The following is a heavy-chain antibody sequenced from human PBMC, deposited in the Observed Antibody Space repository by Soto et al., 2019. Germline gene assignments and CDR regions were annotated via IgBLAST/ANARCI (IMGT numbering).Heavy chain of an antibody. Sequence: QVQLVQSGAEVKKPGASVKVSCKASGYTFTSYYMHWVRQAPGQGLEWMGIINPSGGYTSYAQKFQGRVTMTGDTSTSTVYMELSSLRSEDTAVYYCAREQLSYGMDVWGQGTTVTVSS. V-gene: IGHV1-46*01. D-gene: IGHD2-2*01. J-gene: IGHJ6*02. CDR3: AREQLSYGMDV. CDR1: GYTFTSYY. CDR2: INPSGGYT.